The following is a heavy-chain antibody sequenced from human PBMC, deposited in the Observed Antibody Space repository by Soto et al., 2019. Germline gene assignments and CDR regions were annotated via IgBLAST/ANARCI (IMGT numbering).Heavy chain of an antibody. CDR1: GFTFSSYA. V-gene: IGHV3-23*01. J-gene: IGHJ4*02. CDR2: ISGGGGST. CDR3: AKDVRYSSSRYSLDS. Sequence: EVQLLESGGGLVQPGGSLRLSCAVSGFTFSSYAMSWVRQAPGKGLEWVSAISGGGGSTYYADSVRGRFSISKDKSSNTLYLQMDNLRVEDTAIYRCAKDVRYSSSRYSLDSWGKGTLVIVSS. D-gene: IGHD6-13*01.